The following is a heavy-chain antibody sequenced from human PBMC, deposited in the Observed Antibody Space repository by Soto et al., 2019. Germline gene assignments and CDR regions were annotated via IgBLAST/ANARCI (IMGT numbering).Heavy chain of an antibody. D-gene: IGHD3-22*01. J-gene: IGHJ4*02. V-gene: IGHV1-8*01. CDR2: MISNSGYT. Sequence: ASVKVSCKASGYTFSSYDINWVRQAPGQGLEWMGWMISNSGYTGYAQKFQGRVTMTRDTSISTAYLELSSLRSEDTALYYCAKDYVGGMIVAPTDIIFDYWGRGALVTVSS. CDR1: GYTFSSYD. CDR3: AKDYVGGMIVAPTDIIFDY.